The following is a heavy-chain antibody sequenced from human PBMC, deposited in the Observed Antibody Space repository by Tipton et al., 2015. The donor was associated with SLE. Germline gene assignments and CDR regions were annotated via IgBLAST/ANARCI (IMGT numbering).Heavy chain of an antibody. Sequence: SLRLSCTASGFTFGDYAMSWVRQAPGKGLEWVAVISYDGSNKYYADSVKGRFTISRDNAKNSLYLQMNSLRTEDTAVYYCARESPGGNYFDYWGQGTLVTVSS. CDR1: GFTFGDYA. D-gene: IGHD3-16*01. J-gene: IGHJ4*02. CDR2: ISYDGSNK. CDR3: ARESPGGNYFDY. V-gene: IGHV3-30-3*01.